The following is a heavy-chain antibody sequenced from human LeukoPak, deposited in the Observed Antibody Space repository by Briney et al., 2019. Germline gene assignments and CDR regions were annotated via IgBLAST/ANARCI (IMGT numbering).Heavy chain of an antibody. V-gene: IGHV1-3*01. CDR3: ARALEFSLNY. J-gene: IGHJ4*02. CDR1: GYTFTSYA. Sequence: ASVKVSCKASGYTFTSYAMHWVRQAPGQRLEWMGWINAGNGNTKCSQKFQGRVTITRDTSASTAYMELSSLRSEDTAVYYCARALEFSLNYWGQGTLVTVSS. CDR2: INAGNGNT. D-gene: IGHD3-3*01.